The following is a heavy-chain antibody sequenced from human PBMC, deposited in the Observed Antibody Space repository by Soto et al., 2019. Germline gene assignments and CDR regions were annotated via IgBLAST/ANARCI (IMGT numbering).Heavy chain of an antibody. J-gene: IGHJ4*02. CDR3: VRGGGWS. CDR2: VKSKPDGGTT. V-gene: IGHV3-15*07. D-gene: IGHD6-19*01. CDR1: GFTFTNAW. Sequence: EVQLLESGGGLVKPGGSLRLSCAASGFTFTNAWMNWVRQAPGKGLEWVGRVKSKPDGGTTDYAAPVKGRFTISRDYSKNTLYLQMNSRKTGDTAVYYCVRGGGWSWGQGTLVTVSS.